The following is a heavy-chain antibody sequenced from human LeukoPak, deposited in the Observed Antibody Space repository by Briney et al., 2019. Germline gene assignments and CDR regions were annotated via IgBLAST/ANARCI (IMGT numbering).Heavy chain of an antibody. CDR3: ARSSSGYLYYFDY. Sequence: GAPRLSCAASGFTFSSYWMSWVRQAPGKGLEWVANIKQDGSEKYYVDSVKGRFTISRDNAKNSLYLQMNSLRAEDTAVYYCARSSSGYLYYFDYWGQGTLVTVSS. D-gene: IGHD3-22*01. CDR2: IKQDGSEK. J-gene: IGHJ4*02. V-gene: IGHV3-7*01. CDR1: GFTFSSYW.